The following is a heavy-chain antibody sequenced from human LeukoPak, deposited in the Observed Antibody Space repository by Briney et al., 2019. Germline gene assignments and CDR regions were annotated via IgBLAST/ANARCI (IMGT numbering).Heavy chain of an antibody. D-gene: IGHD3-22*01. J-gene: IGHJ4*02. Sequence: PGGSLRLSCAASGFTFSSYAMSWVRQAPGKGLEWVSAISGSGGSTYYADSVKGRFTIFRDNSKNTLYLRMNSLRAEDTAVYYCAKASRYYYDSFFDYWGQGTLVTVSS. CDR1: GFTFSSYA. CDR3: AKASRYYYDSFFDY. CDR2: ISGSGGST. V-gene: IGHV3-23*01.